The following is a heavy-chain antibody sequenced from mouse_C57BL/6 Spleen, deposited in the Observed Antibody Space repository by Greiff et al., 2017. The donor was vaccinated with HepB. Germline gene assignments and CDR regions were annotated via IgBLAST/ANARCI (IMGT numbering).Heavy chain of an antibody. J-gene: IGHJ1*03. D-gene: IGHD1-1*01. CDR3: ARSDYAVYFDV. Sequence: VQLQQSGPELVKPGASVKISCKASGYAFSSSWMNWVKQRPGKGLEWIGRIYPGDGDTNYNGKFKGKATLTADKSSSTAYMQLSSLTSEDSAVYVCARSDYAVYFDVWGTGTTVTVSS. CDR1: GYAFSSSW. V-gene: IGHV1-82*01. CDR2: IYPGDGDT.